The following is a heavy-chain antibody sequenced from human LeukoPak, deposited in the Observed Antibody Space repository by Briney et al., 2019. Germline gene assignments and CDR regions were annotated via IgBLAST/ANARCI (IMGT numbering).Heavy chain of an antibody. D-gene: IGHD2-2*01. CDR3: ALLGYCSSTSCSPDY. CDR1: GYSISSGYY. CDR2: IYHSGST. V-gene: IGHV4-38-2*01. Sequence: PSETLSLTCAVSGYSISSGYYWGWIRQPPGKGLEWIGSIYHSGSTYYNPSLKSRVTISVDASKNQFSLKLSSVTAADTAVYYCALLGYCSSTSCSPDYCGQGTLVTVSS. J-gene: IGHJ4*02.